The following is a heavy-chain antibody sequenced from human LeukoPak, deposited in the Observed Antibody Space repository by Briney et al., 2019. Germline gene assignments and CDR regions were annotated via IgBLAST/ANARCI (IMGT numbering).Heavy chain of an antibody. Sequence: SETLSLTCTASGGSISRYYWSWIRQPPGKGLEWIGYIYYSGSTNYNPSLKSRVTISVDTSKNQFSLKLTSVTAADTAVYYCARLVGSSWYHEVLRGRDYWGQGTLVTVSS. D-gene: IGHD6-13*01. J-gene: IGHJ4*02. CDR3: ARLVGSSWYHEVLRGRDY. CDR2: IYYSGST. V-gene: IGHV4-59*08. CDR1: GGSISRYY.